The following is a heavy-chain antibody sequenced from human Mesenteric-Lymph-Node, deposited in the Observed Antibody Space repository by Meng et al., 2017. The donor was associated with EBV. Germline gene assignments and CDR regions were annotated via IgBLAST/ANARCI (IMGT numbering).Heavy chain of an antibody. D-gene: IGHD1-26*01. V-gene: IGHV4-39*01. J-gene: IGHJ4*02. CDR3: ARLGSLGGIDY. Sequence: QVTLQGSGPGLGKPSETLSLTCTVSGGSISSSSSYWGWIRQPPGKGLEWIGNIYYSGSTYYNPSLKSRVTISVDTSKNQFSLTLSSVTAADAAVYFCARLGSLGGIDYWGQGTLVTVSS. CDR2: IYYSGST. CDR1: GGSISSSSSY.